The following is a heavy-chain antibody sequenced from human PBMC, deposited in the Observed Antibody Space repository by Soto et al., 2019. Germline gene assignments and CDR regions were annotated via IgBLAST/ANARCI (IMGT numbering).Heavy chain of an antibody. CDR3: AGYSMLTGYYYGRDV. V-gene: IGHV1-2*02. CDR1: GYTFTGYY. Sequence: ASVMVSCKASGYTFTGYYMHWVRQAPGQGLEWMGWINPNSGGTNYAQKFQGRVTMTRDTSISTAYMELSRLRSDDTAVYYCAGYSMLTGYYYGRDVWGQGTTGIVS. CDR2: INPNSGGT. J-gene: IGHJ6*02. D-gene: IGHD3-9*01.